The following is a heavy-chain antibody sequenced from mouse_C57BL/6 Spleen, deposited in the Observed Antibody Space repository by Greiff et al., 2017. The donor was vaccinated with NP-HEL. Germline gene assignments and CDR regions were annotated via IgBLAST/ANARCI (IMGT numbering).Heavy chain of an antibody. CDR2: IYPGDGDT. J-gene: IGHJ3*01. CDR1: GYAFSSSW. Sequence: VQLQQSGPELVKPGASVKISCKASGYAFSSSWMNWVKQRPGKGLEWIGRIYPGDGDTNYNGKFKGKATLTADKSSSTAYMQLSSLTSEDSAVYFCAREGEYYGTGPFAYWGQGTLVTVSA. CDR3: AREGEYYGTGPFAY. D-gene: IGHD1-1*01. V-gene: IGHV1-82*01.